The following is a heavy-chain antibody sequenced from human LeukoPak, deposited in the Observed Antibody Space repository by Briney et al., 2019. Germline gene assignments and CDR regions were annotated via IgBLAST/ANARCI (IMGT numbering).Heavy chain of an antibody. CDR2: IYPGDSDT. Sequence: GESLKTSCKGSGYIFTTYWIGWVRQMPGKGLELMGIIYPGDSDTRYSPSFQGQVTISADKSISTAYLQWSSLKASDTAMYYSARGYGGGNYYLNGWGQGTLVTVSS. D-gene: IGHD3-10*01. CDR3: ARGYGGGNYYLNG. V-gene: IGHV5-51*01. CDR1: GYIFTTYW. J-gene: IGHJ1*01.